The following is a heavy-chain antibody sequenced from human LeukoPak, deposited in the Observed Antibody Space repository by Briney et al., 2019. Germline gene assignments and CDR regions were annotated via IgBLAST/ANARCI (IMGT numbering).Heavy chain of an antibody. V-gene: IGHV3-21*01. J-gene: IGHJ6*02. D-gene: IGHD3-10*01. Sequence: GGSLRLSCAASGFTFSSYSMNWVRQAPGKGLEWVSSISSSSSYIYYADSVKGRFTISRDNAKNSLYLQMNSLRAEDTAIYYCASGFYGTGNYYTVYGMDVWGQGTTVTVSS. CDR3: ASGFYGTGNYYTVYGMDV. CDR2: ISSSSSYI. CDR1: GFTFSSYS.